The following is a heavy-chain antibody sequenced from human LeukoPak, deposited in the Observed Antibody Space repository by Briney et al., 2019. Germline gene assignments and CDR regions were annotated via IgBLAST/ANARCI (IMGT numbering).Heavy chain of an antibody. D-gene: IGHD3-10*01. CDR3: ARFRWGSGSPDFDY. CDR2: INPSGGST. CDR1: GYTFTSYY. V-gene: IGHV1-46*01. J-gene: IGHJ4*02. Sequence: ASVKVSCKASGYTFTSYYMNWVRQAPGQGLEWMGIINPSGGSTSYAQKFQGRVTMTSDNSISTAYMELSSLTSEDTAVYYCARFRWGSGSPDFDYWGQGTLVTVSS.